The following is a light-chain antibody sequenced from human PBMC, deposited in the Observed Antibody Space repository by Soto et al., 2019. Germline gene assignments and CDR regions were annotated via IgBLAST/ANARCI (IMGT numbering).Light chain of an antibody. CDR1: SSDVGGYNY. CDR2: DVS. J-gene: IGLJ1*01. V-gene: IGLV2-14*01. Sequence: QSALTQPASVSGSPGQSITISCTGTSSDVGGYNYVSWYQQHPGKVPKLMIYDVSDRPSGVCSRFSGSKAGNTASLTISGLQAEDEADYYCSSYTSSRTLVFGTGTKVTVL. CDR3: SSYTSSRTLV.